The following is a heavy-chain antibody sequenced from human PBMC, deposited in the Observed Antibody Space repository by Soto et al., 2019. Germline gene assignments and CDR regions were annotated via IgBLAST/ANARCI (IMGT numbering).Heavy chain of an antibody. V-gene: IGHV4-30-2*01. Sequence: QLQLQESGSGLVKPSQTLSLTCAVSGGSISSGGYSWSWLRQPPGKGLEWIGYIYHSGSTYYNPSLKSRVTRSVDRSKNQFSLKLSSVTAADTDVYYCAAGGGLPRYYWGQGTLVTVSS. J-gene: IGHJ4*02. CDR2: IYHSGST. CDR3: AAGGGLPRYY. D-gene: IGHD5-12*01. CDR1: GGSISSGGYS.